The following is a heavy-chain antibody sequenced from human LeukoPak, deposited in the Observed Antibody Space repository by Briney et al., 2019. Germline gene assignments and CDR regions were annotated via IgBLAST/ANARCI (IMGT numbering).Heavy chain of an antibody. CDR3: ARDKKYYDFWGRPSNYFDY. CDR1: GYSFTGCY. V-gene: IGHV1-2*02. D-gene: IGHD3-3*01. CDR2: GNPNSGGT. J-gene: IGHJ4*02. Sequence: GASETVSRKGSGYSFTGCYIHWVRQAPGQGLGWVGWGNPNSGGTNCAQKIHGTVTMNRDTSISTAYMELSRLRSDDTAVYYCARDKKYYDFWGRPSNYFDYWGQGTLVTVSS.